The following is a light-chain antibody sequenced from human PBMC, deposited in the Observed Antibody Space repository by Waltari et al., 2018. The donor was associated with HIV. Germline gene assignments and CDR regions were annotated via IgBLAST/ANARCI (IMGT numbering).Light chain of an antibody. J-gene: IGLJ2*01. Sequence: SYVLTQPPSVSVAPGKTARITCGGNDIDTKRVHWYQQRPGQAPMLVIHDDSDRPSGIPERFSGSNSGNTATLTITRVEAGDEADYWCQVWDSGTYFLVFGGGTKLTVL. V-gene: IGLV3-21*04. CDR2: DDS. CDR3: QVWDSGTYFLV. CDR1: DIDTKR.